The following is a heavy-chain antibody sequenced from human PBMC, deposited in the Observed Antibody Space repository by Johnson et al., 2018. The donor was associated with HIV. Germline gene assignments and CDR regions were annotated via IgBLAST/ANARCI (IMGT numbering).Heavy chain of an antibody. CDR2: ISYDGLNK. CDR3: ARQTRRAVDI. Sequence: QVQLMESGGGVVQPGRSLRLSCAASGFIFSSYGTHWVRQAPGKGLEWVAVISYDGLNKYYADSVKGRFTISRDNSKNTLYLQMNSLRTEDTALYYCARQTRRAVDIWGQGTMVTVSS. V-gene: IGHV3-30*19. J-gene: IGHJ3*02. CDR1: GFIFSSYG.